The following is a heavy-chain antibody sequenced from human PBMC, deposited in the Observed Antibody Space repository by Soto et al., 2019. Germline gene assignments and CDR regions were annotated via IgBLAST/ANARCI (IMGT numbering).Heavy chain of an antibody. Sequence: ASVKVSCKASGYTFTSYGISWVRQAPGQGLEWMGWISAYNGNTNYAQKLQGRVTMATDTSTSTAYMELRSLRSDDTAVYYCARDDFDWLSHDYWGQGTLVTVSS. CDR3: ARDDFDWLSHDY. CDR1: GYTFTSYG. V-gene: IGHV1-18*01. CDR2: ISAYNGNT. D-gene: IGHD3-9*01. J-gene: IGHJ4*02.